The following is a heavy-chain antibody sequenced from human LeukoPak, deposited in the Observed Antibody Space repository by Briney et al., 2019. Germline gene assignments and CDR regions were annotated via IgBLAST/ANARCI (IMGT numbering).Heavy chain of an antibody. Sequence: GGSPRLSCAASGFTFSSYSMNWVRQAPGKGLEWVSSISSSSSYIYYADSVKGRFTISRDNAKNSLYLQMNSLRAEDTAVYYCARDLVWDSSGYYGSWGQGTLVTVSS. J-gene: IGHJ5*02. CDR3: ARDLVWDSSGYYGS. V-gene: IGHV3-21*01. D-gene: IGHD3-22*01. CDR2: ISSSSSYI. CDR1: GFTFSSYS.